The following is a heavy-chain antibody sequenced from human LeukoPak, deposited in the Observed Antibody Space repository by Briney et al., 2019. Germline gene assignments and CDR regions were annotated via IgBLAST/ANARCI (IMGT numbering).Heavy chain of an antibody. CDR2: INHSGST. CDR1: GGSFSGYY. J-gene: IGHJ6*03. V-gene: IGHV4-34*01. D-gene: IGHD2-2*01. Sequence: SETLSLTCAVYGGSFSGYYWSWIRQPPGKGLEWIGEINHSGSTNYNPSLKSRVTISVDTSKNQFSLKLSSVTAADTAVYYCARGVEGYCSSTSCYPYYYYYYYMDVWGKETTVTVSS. CDR3: ARGVEGYCSSTSCYPYYYYYYYMDV.